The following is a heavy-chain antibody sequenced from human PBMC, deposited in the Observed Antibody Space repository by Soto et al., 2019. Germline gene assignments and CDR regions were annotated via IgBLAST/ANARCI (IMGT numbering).Heavy chain of an antibody. J-gene: IGHJ3*02. CDR3: TRKADYYDSSGYYFSKAFAI. CDR2: IRSKAYGGAT. V-gene: IGHV3-49*04. Sequence: LRLSCTASGFTFGEYDMSWVRQAPGKGLEWVGFIRSKAYGGATDYAASVRGRFTISRDDSKSIAYLQMNSLKTDDTAVYYCTRKADYYDSSGYYFSKAFAIWGQGTMVTVSS. D-gene: IGHD3-22*01. CDR1: GFTFGEYD.